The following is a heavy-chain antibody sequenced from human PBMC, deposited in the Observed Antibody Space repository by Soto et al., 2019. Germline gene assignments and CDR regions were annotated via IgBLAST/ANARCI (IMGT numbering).Heavy chain of an antibody. Sequence: EVQLLESGGGLVQPGGSLRLSCAASGFTFSSYAMSWVRQAPGKGLEWVSASGVSGDTTYYADSVKGRFTISRDNSKNTLYLQMGSLRAEATAVYYCAKVRRFGELRSLYWGQGTLVTGSS. D-gene: IGHD3-10*01. V-gene: IGHV3-23*01. CDR3: AKVRRFGELRSLY. CDR2: SGVSGDTT. J-gene: IGHJ4*02. CDR1: GFTFSSYA.